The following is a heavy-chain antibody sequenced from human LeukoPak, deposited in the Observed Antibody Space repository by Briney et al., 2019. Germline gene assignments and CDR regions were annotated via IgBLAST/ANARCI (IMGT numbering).Heavy chain of an antibody. CDR1: GGSISSYY. CDR2: IYYSGST. Sequence: PSETLSLTCTVSGGSISSYYWSWIRQPPGKGLEWIGYIYYSGSTNYNPSLKSRVTISVDTSKNQFSLKLSSVTAADTAVYHCARRRTYYYGSAGMDVWGQGTTVTVSS. J-gene: IGHJ6*02. V-gene: IGHV4-59*01. D-gene: IGHD3-10*01. CDR3: ARRRTYYYGSAGMDV.